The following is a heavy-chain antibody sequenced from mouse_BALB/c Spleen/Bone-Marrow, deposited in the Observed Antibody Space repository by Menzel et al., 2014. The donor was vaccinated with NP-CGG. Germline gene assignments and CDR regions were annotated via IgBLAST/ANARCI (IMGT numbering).Heavy chain of an antibody. Sequence: QVQLKESGAELARPGASVKMSCKASGYTFTSYTMHWVKQRPGQGLEWIGYINPSSGYTNYNQKFKDKATLTADKSSSTAYMQLSSLTSEDSAVYYCARKADSSGPSGGFAYWGQGTLVTVSA. CDR3: ARKADSSGPSGGFAY. J-gene: IGHJ3*01. D-gene: IGHD3-2*01. V-gene: IGHV1-4*01. CDR1: GYTFTSYT. CDR2: INPSSGYT.